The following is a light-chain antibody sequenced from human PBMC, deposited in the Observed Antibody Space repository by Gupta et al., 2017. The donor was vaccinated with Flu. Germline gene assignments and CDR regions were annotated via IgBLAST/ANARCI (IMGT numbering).Light chain of an antibody. CDR2: EAS. CDR1: HSVYTS. V-gene: IGKV1-5*03. CDR3: LQYRTLWS. Sequence: SPPTLSASVGDRVTITCRASHSVYTSLAWYQQKPGEAPKLLISEASSLESGVPSRFSASASGTDFALTITSLQPDDFATYYCLQYRTLWSFGQGTKVTIK. J-gene: IGKJ1*01.